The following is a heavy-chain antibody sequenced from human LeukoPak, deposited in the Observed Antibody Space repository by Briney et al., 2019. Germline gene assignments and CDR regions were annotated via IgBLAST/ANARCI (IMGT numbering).Heavy chain of an antibody. J-gene: IGHJ5*02. V-gene: IGHV5-51*01. CDR2: IYPGDSDT. Sequence: GESLKIPCKGSGYSFTSYWIGWVRQMPGKGLEWMGVIYPGDSDTRYSPSFQGQVTISADKSISTAYLQWSSLKASDTAMYYCARQGSSGQNWFDPWGQGTLVTVSS. CDR3: ARQGSSGQNWFDP. D-gene: IGHD6-19*01. CDR1: GYSFTSYW.